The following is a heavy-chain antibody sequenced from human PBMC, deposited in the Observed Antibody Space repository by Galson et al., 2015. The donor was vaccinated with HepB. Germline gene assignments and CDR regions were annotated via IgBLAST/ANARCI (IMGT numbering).Heavy chain of an antibody. Sequence: ETLSLTCAVSGVSISSSLYYWGWIRQSPKKGLEWIGSIYYGGCTYFSPSLQSRVAMSVATSKNQLSLTLSSVTAADTAVYYCARPLVLNVQFNPGVGPFHIWGHGTMVTVSA. J-gene: IGHJ3*02. CDR2: IYYGGCT. CDR1: GVSISSSLYY. D-gene: IGHD7-27*01. V-gene: IGHV4-39*01. CDR3: ARPLVLNVQFNPGVGPFHI.